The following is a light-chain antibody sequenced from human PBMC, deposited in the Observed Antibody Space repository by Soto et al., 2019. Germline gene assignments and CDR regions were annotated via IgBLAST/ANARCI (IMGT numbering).Light chain of an antibody. J-gene: IGKJ1*01. Sequence: EIVLTQSPATLSFSPGERATLSCRATQSVSSYLAWYQQKPGQAPRLLIYGASTRATGIPARFSGSGSGTEFTLTISSLQSEDFAVYYCQQYNNWPRTFGQGTKVDI. CDR2: GAS. CDR3: QQYNNWPRT. CDR1: QSVSSY. V-gene: IGKV3-15*01.